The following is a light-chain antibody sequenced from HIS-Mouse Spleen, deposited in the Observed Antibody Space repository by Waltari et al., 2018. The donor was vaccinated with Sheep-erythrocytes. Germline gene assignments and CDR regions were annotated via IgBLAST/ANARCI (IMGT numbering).Light chain of an antibody. Sequence: QSALTQPASVSGSPGQSVTISCTGTSSDVGGYNYVSWYQQHPGKAPKLMIYDVSKRPSGVTDRFSGSKSGNTASLTISGLQAEDEADYYCCSYAGSYNHVFATGTKVTVL. CDR2: DVS. J-gene: IGLJ1*01. V-gene: IGLV2-11*01. CDR1: SSDVGGYNY. CDR3: CSYAGSYNHV.